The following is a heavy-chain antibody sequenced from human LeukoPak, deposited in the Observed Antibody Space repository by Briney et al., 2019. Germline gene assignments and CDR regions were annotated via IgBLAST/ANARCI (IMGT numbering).Heavy chain of an antibody. Sequence: SETLSLTCTVSGGSISSYYWSWIRQPPGKGLEWIGHIYYSGSTDYNPSLKSRVTISVDTSKTQFSLKLSSVTAADTAVYYCARDSRVYCGHDCFSHYGMDVWGQGTTVTVSS. V-gene: IGHV4-59*01. CDR3: ARDSRVYCGHDCFSHYGMDV. D-gene: IGHD2-21*02. J-gene: IGHJ6*02. CDR1: GGSISSYY. CDR2: IYYSGST.